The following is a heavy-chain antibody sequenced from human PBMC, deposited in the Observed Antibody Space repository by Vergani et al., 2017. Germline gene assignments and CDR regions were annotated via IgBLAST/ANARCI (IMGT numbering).Heavy chain of an antibody. D-gene: IGHD5-12*01. V-gene: IGHV3-23*04. CDR2: IPGSGDTT. CDR1: GFTFSSYA. J-gene: IGHJ4*02. Sequence: EVQLVESGGGLVQPGGSLRLSCAASGFTFSSYAMSWVRQAPGKGLEWVSAIPGSGDTTYYADSVKGRFTISRDISMNTLYLHMNSLRAEDTAVYYCTKDSMVATGFIYYFDSWGQGTLVTVSS. CDR3: TKDSMVATGFIYYFDS.